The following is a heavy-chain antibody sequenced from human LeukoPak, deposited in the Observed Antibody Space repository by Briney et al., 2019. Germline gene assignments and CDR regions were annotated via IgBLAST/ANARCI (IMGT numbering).Heavy chain of an antibody. V-gene: IGHV3-53*05. J-gene: IGHJ4*02. CDR3: ARDSAWSVVAAKPGAY. CDR2: TYSGGST. CDR1: GFNVGRNY. D-gene: IGHD2-15*01. Sequence: GGSLRLSCAASGFNVGRNYMSWVRQAPGKGLECVSITYSGGSTYYADSVKGRFTISRDNSKNMVYLQMNSLRADDTAVYYCARDSAWSVVAAKPGAYWGQGTLVTVSS.